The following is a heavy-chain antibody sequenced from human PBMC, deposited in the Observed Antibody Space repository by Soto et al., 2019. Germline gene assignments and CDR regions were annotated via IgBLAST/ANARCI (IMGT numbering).Heavy chain of an antibody. CDR1: GFTFSHYW. V-gene: IGHV3-7*01. CDR3: ARDKGRYSSSLYGGLFDY. Sequence: VQLVEPGGGLVQPVGSLRLSCAASGFTFSHYWMSWVRQAPGKGLEWVANIKEDGSEKYYVDSVKGRFTISRDNVKNSRYLQMNSLRAEDTAVYYCARDKGRYSSSLYGGLFDYWGQGTLVTVSS. CDR2: IKEDGSEK. D-gene: IGHD6-13*01. J-gene: IGHJ4*02.